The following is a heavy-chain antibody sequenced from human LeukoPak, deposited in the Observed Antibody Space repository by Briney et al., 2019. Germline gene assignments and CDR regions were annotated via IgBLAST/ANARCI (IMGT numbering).Heavy chain of an antibody. J-gene: IGHJ5*02. CDR1: GYTFTGYY. Sequence: ASVKVFCKASGYTFTGYYMHWVRQAPGQGLEWMGWINPNSGGTNYAQKFQGRVTMTRDTSISTAYMELSRLRSDDTAVYYCARLWFGELSWFDPWGQGTLVTVSS. V-gene: IGHV1-2*02. D-gene: IGHD3-10*01. CDR3: ARLWFGELSWFDP. CDR2: INPNSGGT.